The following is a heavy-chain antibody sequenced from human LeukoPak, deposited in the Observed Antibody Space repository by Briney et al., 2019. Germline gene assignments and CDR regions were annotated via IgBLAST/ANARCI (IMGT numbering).Heavy chain of an antibody. J-gene: IGHJ4*02. CDR3: ARAVTVTLYFDY. Sequence: SETLSLTCTVSGGSISSDYWSWIRQTPGKGLEWIGYIYYSGSTNFNPSLKSRVIISVDTSKNQFSLKLSSVTAADTAVYYCARAVTVTLYFDYWVQGTLVTVSS. V-gene: IGHV4-59*01. CDR1: GGSISSDY. D-gene: IGHD2-15*01. CDR2: IYYSGST.